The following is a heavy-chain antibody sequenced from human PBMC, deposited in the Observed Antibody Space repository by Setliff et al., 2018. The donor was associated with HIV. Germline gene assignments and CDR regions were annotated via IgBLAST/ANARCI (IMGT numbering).Heavy chain of an antibody. V-gene: IGHV1-69*04. D-gene: IGHD3-22*01. CDR3: ARGYYYDSSDYFDPRFTEAIY. CDR2: IIPILGMA. Sequence: GASVKVSCKASGGTFSTYSINWVRQAPGQGLEWMGMIIPILGMADSTQKFQGRVTITADRSTSTAYMELRSLRSEDTAVYYCARGYYYDSSDYFDPRFTEAIYWGQGTLVTVSS. CDR1: GGTFSTYS. J-gene: IGHJ4*02.